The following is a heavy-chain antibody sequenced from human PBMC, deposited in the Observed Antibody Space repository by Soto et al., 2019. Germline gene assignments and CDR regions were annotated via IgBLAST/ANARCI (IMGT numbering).Heavy chain of an antibody. Sequence: GGSLRLSCAASGFTFSSYWMHWVRQAPGKGLVWVSRINSDGSSTSYADSVKGRFTISRDNAKNTLYLQMNSLRAEDTAVYYCASGSEYFFYYYGRDVWGQRNTVTVX. V-gene: IGHV3-74*01. J-gene: IGHJ6*02. CDR1: GFTFSSYW. CDR3: ASGSEYFFYYYGRDV. CDR2: INSDGSST. D-gene: IGHD6-19*01.